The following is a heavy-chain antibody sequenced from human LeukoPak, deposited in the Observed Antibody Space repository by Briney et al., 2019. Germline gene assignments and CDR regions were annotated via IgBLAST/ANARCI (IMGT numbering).Heavy chain of an antibody. Sequence: SETLSLTCAVYGGSFSGYYWSWIRQPPGKGLEWIGEINHSGSTNYNSSLKSRVTISVDTSKDQLSLKLSSVTAADTAVYYCARDYYDSSGYYYFLGSRDYWGQGTLVTVSS. CDR2: INHSGST. J-gene: IGHJ4*02. D-gene: IGHD3-22*01. CDR1: GGSFSGYY. CDR3: ARDYYDSSGYYYFLGSRDY. V-gene: IGHV4-34*01.